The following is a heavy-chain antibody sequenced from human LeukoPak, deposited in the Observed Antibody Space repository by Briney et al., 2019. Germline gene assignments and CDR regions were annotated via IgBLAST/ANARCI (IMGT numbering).Heavy chain of an antibody. CDR2: IYYSGSSYHSGST. J-gene: IGHJ4*02. CDR3: ARDRVHFDF. CDR1: GGSISDYY. Sequence: SETPSLTCTVSGGSISDYYWSWIRQPPGKGLEWIGYIYYSGSSYHSGSTNYNPSLKSRVTTSVEASENQFSLKLSSVTAADTAVYYCARDRVHFDFWGQGTLLTVSS. V-gene: IGHV4-59*01.